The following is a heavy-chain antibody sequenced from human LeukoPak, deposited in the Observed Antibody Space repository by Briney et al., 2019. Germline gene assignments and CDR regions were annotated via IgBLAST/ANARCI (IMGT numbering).Heavy chain of an antibody. CDR2: INPSGGST. CDR1: GYTFTSYY. CDR3: VRDITMVRGVLADYYYGMDV. V-gene: IGHV1-46*01. J-gene: IGHJ6*02. D-gene: IGHD3-10*01. Sequence: GASVKVSCKASGYTFTSYYMHWVRQAPGPGLEWMGIINPSGGSTSYAQKFQGRVTMTRDTSTSTVYMELSSLRSEDTAVYYCVRDITMVRGVLADYYYGMDVWGQGTTVTVSS.